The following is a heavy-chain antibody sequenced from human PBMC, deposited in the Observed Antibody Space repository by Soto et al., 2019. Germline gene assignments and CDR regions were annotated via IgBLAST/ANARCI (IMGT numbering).Heavy chain of an antibody. Sequence: GGSLRLSCAASGFTFSSYGMHWVRQAPGKGLEWVAVIWYDGSNKYYADSVKGRFTISRDNSKNTLYLQMNSLRAEDTAVYYCASSPFYDSIGYYFDFWGQGTLVTVSS. CDR2: IWYDGSNK. D-gene: IGHD3-22*01. J-gene: IGHJ4*02. V-gene: IGHV3-33*01. CDR1: GFTFSSYG. CDR3: ASSPFYDSIGYYFDF.